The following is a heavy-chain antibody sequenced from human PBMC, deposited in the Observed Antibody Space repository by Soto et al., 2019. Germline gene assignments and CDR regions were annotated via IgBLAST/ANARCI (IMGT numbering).Heavy chain of an antibody. Sequence: GSLRLSCAASGFLFNNFDMNWVRQAPGKGLEWVSYISRSGSITYYADSLKGRFTVSRDNAANSLYLQMNSLRAEDTAIYYCARVLHNQLLFLDSWGQGTLVTVSS. V-gene: IGHV3-48*03. D-gene: IGHD2-2*01. CDR2: ISRSGSIT. CDR3: ARVLHNQLLFLDS. CDR1: GFLFNNFD. J-gene: IGHJ4*02.